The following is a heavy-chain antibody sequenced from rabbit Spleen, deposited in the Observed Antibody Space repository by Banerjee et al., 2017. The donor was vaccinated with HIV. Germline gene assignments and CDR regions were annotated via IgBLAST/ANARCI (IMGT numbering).Heavy chain of an antibody. CDR1: GFSFSSSDY. J-gene: IGHJ6*01. CDR3: ARDAGTSFSTYGMDL. V-gene: IGHV1S45*01. D-gene: IGHD4-2*01. Sequence: QEQVKETGGGLVQPEGSLTLTCKASGFSFSSSDYICWVRQAPGKGLEWISCIAGSSSGFTYSATWAKGRFTISKTSSTTVTLQMTSLTVADTATYFCARDAGTSFSTYGMDLWGPGTLVTVS. CDR2: IAGSSSGFT.